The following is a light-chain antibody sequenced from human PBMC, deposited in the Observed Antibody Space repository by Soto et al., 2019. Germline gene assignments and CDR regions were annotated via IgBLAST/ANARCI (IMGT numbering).Light chain of an antibody. Sequence: IPMTQSPSSLSASVGDSVTITCRASQGISSYLAWYQQKPGKAPKLLIYAASTLQSGVPSRFSGSGSGTDFTLTISCLQSEDFATYYGQQYYSYPSVAFGQGTKVDIK. V-gene: IGKV1-8*01. CDR1: QGISSY. CDR3: QQYYSYPSVA. J-gene: IGKJ1*01. CDR2: AAS.